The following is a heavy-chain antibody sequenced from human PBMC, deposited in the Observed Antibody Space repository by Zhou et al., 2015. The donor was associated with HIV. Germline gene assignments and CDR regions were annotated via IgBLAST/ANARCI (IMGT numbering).Heavy chain of an antibody. D-gene: IGHD2-15*01. J-gene: IGHJ4*02. Sequence: QVQLVQSGAEVKKPGSSVKVSCKASGGTFSSYAISWVRQAPGQGLEWMGGIIPIFGTANYAQKFQGRVTITADESTSTAYMELSSLRSEDTAVYYCARDPGYCSGGSCRERGGYWGQGTLVTVSS. CDR2: IIPIFGTA. CDR1: GGTFSSYA. CDR3: ARDPGYCSGGSCRERGGY. V-gene: IGHV1-69*01.